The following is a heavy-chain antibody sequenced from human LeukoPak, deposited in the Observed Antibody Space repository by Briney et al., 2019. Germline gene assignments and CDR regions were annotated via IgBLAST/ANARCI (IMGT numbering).Heavy chain of an antibody. CDR3: ARDLEPIFGAAWSPFKQ. V-gene: IGHV4-59*01. CDR1: GGSISSYY. J-gene: IGHJ4*02. CDR2: IYYSGST. D-gene: IGHD3-3*01. Sequence: SETLSLTCTVSGGSISSYYWSWIRQPPGKGLEWIGYIYYSGSTNYNPSLKSRVTISVDTSKNQFSLKLSSVTAADTAVYYCARDLEPIFGAAWSPFKQWGQGTLVTVSS.